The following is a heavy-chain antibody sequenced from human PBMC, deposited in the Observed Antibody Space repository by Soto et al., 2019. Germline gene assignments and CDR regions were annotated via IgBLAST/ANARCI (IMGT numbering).Heavy chain of an antibody. D-gene: IGHD6-19*01. CDR3: ASSGSGWSLY. V-gene: IGHV1-8*01. CDR2: MNPNSCNT. Sequence: QVQLVQSGAEVKKPGASVKVSCKASGYTFTRYDINWVRQATGQGLEWMGWMNPNSCNTGYAQKFQGRVTMTRNTSTSTAYIELSRLRSADTAVYYCASSGSGWSLYGGQGTLVTVSS. CDR1: GYTFTRYD. J-gene: IGHJ4*02.